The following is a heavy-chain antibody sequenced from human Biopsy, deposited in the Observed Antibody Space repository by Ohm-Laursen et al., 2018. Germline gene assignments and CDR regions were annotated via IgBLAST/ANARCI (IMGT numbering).Heavy chain of an antibody. CDR2: MSYSGDA. D-gene: IGHD5/OR15-5a*01. CDR3: ARGEAGVYDALDI. CDR1: GDPMSSGIHY. V-gene: IGHV4-31*03. J-gene: IGHJ3*02. Sequence: SETLSLTCSVSGDPMSSGIHYWSWIRQHPGKGLEWLGFMSYSGDAHYNPSLKSRVTISVDTSKNQFSLKLSSVTAADTAMYYCARGEAGVYDALDIWGQGTMVIVSS.